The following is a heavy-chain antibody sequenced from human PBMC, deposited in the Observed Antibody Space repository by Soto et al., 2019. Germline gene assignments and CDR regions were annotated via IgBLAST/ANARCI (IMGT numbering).Heavy chain of an antibody. CDR1: GFTCTSSA. CDR3: AADATAWQQMVPSDY. Sequence: SVKVSCKASGFTCTSSAFQWVRQARGQRLEWIGWIAVGSGYTNYAQRFQDRVTLTRDMSTATTYMELSRLTSEDTAIYYCAADATAWQQMVPSDYWGQGTLVTVSS. D-gene: IGHD2-8*01. CDR2: IAVGSGYT. J-gene: IGHJ4*02. V-gene: IGHV1-58*01.